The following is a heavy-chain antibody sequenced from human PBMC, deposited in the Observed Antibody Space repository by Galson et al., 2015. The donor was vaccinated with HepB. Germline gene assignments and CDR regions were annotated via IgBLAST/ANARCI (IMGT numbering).Heavy chain of an antibody. V-gene: IGHV3-21*01. CDR2: ISSSSSYI. CDR1: GFTFSSYS. J-gene: IGHJ3*02. CDR3: ARGPSVVVSSLDAFDI. Sequence: SLRLSCAASGFTFSSYSMNWVRQAPGKGLEWVSSISSSSSYIYYADSVKGRSTISRDNAKNSLYLQMNSLRAEDTAVYYCARGPSVVVSSLDAFDIWGQGTMVTVSS. D-gene: IGHD3-22*01.